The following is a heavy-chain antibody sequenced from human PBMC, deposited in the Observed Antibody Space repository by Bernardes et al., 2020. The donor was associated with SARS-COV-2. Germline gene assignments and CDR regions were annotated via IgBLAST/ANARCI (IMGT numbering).Heavy chain of an antibody. CDR3: AKGGVTGFNWFDA. CDR1: GFTFGESV. D-gene: IGHD2-8*01. CDR2: ISWDSNSV. V-gene: IGHV3-9*01. Sequence: GGSLRLSCAGSGFTFGESVLHWVRQLPGEGLEWVSSISWDSNSVAYADSVKGRFTISRHNARKSLYLQMNSLRPDDTALYYCAKGGVTGFNWFDAWGQGTLVIVSS. J-gene: IGHJ5*02.